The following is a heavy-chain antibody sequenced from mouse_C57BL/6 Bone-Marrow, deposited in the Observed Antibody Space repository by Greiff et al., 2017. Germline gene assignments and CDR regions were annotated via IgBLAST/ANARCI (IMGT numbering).Heavy chain of an antibody. CDR1: GYTFTDHT. Sequence: VQLQQSDAELVKPGASVKISCKVSGYTFTDHTIHWMKQRPEQGLEWIGYIYPRDGSTKYNEKFKGKATLTADKSSSTAYMQLNSLTSEDSAVYFCVWLRRLYYYAMDYWGQGTSVTVSS. J-gene: IGHJ4*01. CDR2: IYPRDGST. V-gene: IGHV1-78*01. CDR3: VWLRRLYYYAMDY. D-gene: IGHD2-2*01.